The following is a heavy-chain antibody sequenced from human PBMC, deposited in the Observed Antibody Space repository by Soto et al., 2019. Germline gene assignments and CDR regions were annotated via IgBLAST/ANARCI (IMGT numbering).Heavy chain of an antibody. CDR2: INHSGST. D-gene: IGHD4-17*01. J-gene: IGHJ4*02. V-gene: IGHV4-34*01. Sequence: SETLSLTCAVYGGSFSGYYWSWIRQPPGKGLEWIGEINHSGSTNYNPSLKSRVTISVDTSKNQFSLKLSSVTAADTAVYYCARAPDAFWDDYGDYGKPQFDYWGQGTLVTVSS. CDR3: ARAPDAFWDDYGDYGKPQFDY. CDR1: GGSFSGYY.